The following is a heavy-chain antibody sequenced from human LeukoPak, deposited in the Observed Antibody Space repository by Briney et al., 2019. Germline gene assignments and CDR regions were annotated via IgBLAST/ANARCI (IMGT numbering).Heavy chain of an antibody. CDR2: IYRAGSI. CDR1: GFTVSSNY. CDR3: AREPLDV. J-gene: IGHJ6*04. V-gene: IGHV3-66*01. Sequence: PGGSLRLPCAASGFTVSSNYMSWVRQAPGKGLEWVAVIYRAGSIDYADSVRGRFTISRDNSKNTVYLQMNSLRAEDTAVYYCAREPLDVWAKGPRSPSRQ.